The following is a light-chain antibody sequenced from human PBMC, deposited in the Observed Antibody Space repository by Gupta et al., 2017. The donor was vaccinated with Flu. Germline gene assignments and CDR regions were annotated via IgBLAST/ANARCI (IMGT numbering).Light chain of an antibody. CDR2: GVT. J-gene: IGLJ1*01. Sequence: QSALTQPPSVSGSPGQSITISCTGTTDDVGGFDYVSWYQHHPDKGPNLLIFGVTNRPSGVSIRFSGSKSANTASLTISGLQAEDEADYYCCSHRSGSAHFVFGTGTKVTVL. CDR3: CSHRSGSAHFV. CDR1: TDDVGGFDY. V-gene: IGLV2-14*01.